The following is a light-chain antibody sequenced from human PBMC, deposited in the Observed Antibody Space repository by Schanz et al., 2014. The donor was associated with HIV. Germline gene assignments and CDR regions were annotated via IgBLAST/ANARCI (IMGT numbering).Light chain of an antibody. Sequence: AIRITQSPSSLSASIGDRVNVTCRASQDVSNYLAWYQQKPSKAPQLLIYAASTLQSGVPSRFSGTGSGTNFTLTIGCLQAEDLATYYCQQHYNYPRTFGQGTKVEMK. V-gene: IGKV1-8*01. CDR3: QQHYNYPRT. CDR1: QDVSNY. J-gene: IGKJ1*01. CDR2: AAS.